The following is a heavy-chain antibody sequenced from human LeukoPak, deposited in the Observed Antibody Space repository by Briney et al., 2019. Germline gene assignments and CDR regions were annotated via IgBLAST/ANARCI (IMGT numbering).Heavy chain of an antibody. CDR1: GFTFSSYG. J-gene: IGHJ4*02. CDR3: ARVPREWLLGYYFDY. V-gene: IGHV3-30*03. D-gene: IGHD3-3*01. CDR2: ISYDGSNK. Sequence: PGGSLRLSCAASGFTFSSYGMHWVRQAPGRGLEWVAVISYDGSNKYYADSVKGRFTISRDNSKNTLYLQTNSLRAEDTAVYYCARVPREWLLGYYFDYWGQGTLVTVSS.